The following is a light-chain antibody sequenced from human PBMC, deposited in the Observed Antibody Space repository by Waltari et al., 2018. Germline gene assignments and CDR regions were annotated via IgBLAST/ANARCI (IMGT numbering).Light chain of an antibody. Sequence: DIGLTQSPAILSLPLGERASLSFRASQSVTNYLAWYQQKPGQAPRLLIYDTSNRATGIPASLSGIGFETDFTLTISSLEPEDFAVYYCQQRRNWPLTFGGGTKVEIK. CDR3: QQRRNWPLT. J-gene: IGKJ4*01. CDR1: QSVTNY. CDR2: DTS. V-gene: IGKV3-11*01.